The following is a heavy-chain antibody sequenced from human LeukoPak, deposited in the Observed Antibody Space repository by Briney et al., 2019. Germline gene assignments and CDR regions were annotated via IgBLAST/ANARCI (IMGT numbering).Heavy chain of an antibody. CDR1: GFTFSSFG. CDR2: KSYDGSNK. J-gene: IGHJ5*02. V-gene: IGHV3-30*03. D-gene: IGHD2-2*01. CDR3: ARAPLEYQLLSWFDP. Sequence: GGSLRLSCAASGFTFSSFGMHWVRQAPGKGLEWVAVKSYDGSNKYYADSVKGRFTISRDNSKNTLYLQMNSLRAEDTAVYYCARAPLEYQLLSWFDPWGQGTLVTVSS.